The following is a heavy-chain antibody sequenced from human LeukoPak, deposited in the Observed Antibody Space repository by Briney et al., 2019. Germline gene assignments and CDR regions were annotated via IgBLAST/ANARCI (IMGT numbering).Heavy chain of an antibody. Sequence: ASVKVSCKASGYTFTSYYMHWVRQAPGPGLEWMGIINPSGGSTNYAQKFQGRVTMTRDMSTSTVYMELSSLRSEDTAVYYCARDEGCSSTSCLFDYWGQGTLVTVSS. J-gene: IGHJ4*02. CDR2: INPSGGST. CDR3: ARDEGCSSTSCLFDY. CDR1: GYTFTSYY. V-gene: IGHV1-46*01. D-gene: IGHD2-2*01.